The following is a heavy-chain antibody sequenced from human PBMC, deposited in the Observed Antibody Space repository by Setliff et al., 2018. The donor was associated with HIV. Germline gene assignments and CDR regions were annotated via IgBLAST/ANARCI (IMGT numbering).Heavy chain of an antibody. J-gene: IGHJ4*02. CDR1: SDSIRFYY. CDR3: ARRAGFSEGSGYWFY. D-gene: IGHD3-22*01. CDR2: IYYTGST. V-gene: IGHV4-59*08. Sequence: SETLSLTCTVSSDSIRFYYWTWIRQPPGKGLEWIGNIYYTGSTNYNPPLKSRVTISGDTSKNQFALKLSSVTAADTGVYYCARRAGFSEGSGYWFYWGQGTLVTVSS.